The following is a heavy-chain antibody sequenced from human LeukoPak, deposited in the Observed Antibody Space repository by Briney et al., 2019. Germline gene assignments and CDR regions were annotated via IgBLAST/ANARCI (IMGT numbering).Heavy chain of an antibody. Sequence: GASVKVSCKASGGTFSSDAISWVRQAPGQGLEWMGGIIPIFGTANYAQKFQGRVTITADESTSTAYMELSSLRSEDTAVYYCARVLIRAVAGPRPYYYYGMGVWGQGTTVTVSS. J-gene: IGHJ6*02. CDR2: IIPIFGTA. D-gene: IGHD6-19*01. CDR1: GGTFSSDA. V-gene: IGHV1-69*13. CDR3: ARVLIRAVAGPRPYYYYGMGV.